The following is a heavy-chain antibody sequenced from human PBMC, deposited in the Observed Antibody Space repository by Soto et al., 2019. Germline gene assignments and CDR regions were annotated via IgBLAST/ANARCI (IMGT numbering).Heavy chain of an antibody. D-gene: IGHD5-18*01. CDR3: ARDETSVAVDTFFDH. CDR1: GFSFSLYN. J-gene: IGHJ4*02. Sequence: PGWSLRLSCAASGFSFSLYNLTWVRQAPGKGLEWVSSISSSSTYKSYADSLKGRFTISRDNAKNSLYLQMNNLRVEDTAVYYCARDETSVAVDTFFDHWGKGTLVTVS. CDR2: ISSSSTYK. V-gene: IGHV3-21*01.